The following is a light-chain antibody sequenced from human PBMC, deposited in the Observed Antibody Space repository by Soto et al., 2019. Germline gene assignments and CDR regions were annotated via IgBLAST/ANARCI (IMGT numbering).Light chain of an antibody. V-gene: IGKV3-11*01. J-gene: IGKJ4*01. Sequence: EIVLTQSPATLSLSPGEIATLSCRASQSVSSYLAWYQQKPGQAPRLLIYDASNRATGIPARFSGSGSGTDVTLTISSLETEDFAVYYCQQRSNWLTFGGGTKVEIK. CDR2: DAS. CDR1: QSVSSY. CDR3: QQRSNWLT.